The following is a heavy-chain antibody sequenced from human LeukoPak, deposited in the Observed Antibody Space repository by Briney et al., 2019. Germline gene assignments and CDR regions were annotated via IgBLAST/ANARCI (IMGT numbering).Heavy chain of an antibody. D-gene: IGHD6-13*01. J-gene: IGHJ4*02. CDR1: GFTFSSYW. CDR3: ARDGFVGAADY. CDR2: INQDGSEK. V-gene: IGHV3-7*01. Sequence: GGSLRLSCAASGFTFSSYWMHWVRQAPGKGPEWVANINQDGSEKHYVDSVKGRFTISRDNAKNSLFLQMNSLRVEDTAVFYCARDGFVGAADYWGQGTLVTVSS.